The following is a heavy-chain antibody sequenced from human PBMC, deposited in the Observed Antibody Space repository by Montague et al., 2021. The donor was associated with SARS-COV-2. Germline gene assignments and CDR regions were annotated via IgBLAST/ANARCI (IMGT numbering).Heavy chain of an antibody. CDR2: IYYSGRT. D-gene: IGHD1-14*01. CDR1: GDSITSVGHY. V-gene: IGHV4-31*03. CDR3: ARGMYGLTETTDAFDI. J-gene: IGHJ3*02. Sequence: TLSLTCTVSGDSITSVGHYWSWLRQHPEKGLEWIGDIYYSGRTNYNPSLKSRITISLGTSVNLFSLKLTSLTAADTAVYYCARGMYGLTETTDAFDIWGQGTMVSVSS.